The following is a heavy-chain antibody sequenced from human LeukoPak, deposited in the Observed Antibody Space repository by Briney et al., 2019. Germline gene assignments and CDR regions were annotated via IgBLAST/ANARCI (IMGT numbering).Heavy chain of an antibody. CDR3: ARDLRTQFDGYSPPYFFDY. CDR1: GFTVSSNY. J-gene: IGHJ4*02. Sequence: GGSLRLSCAASGFTVSSNYMSWVRQAPGKGLEWVSSISSGGSHIYYGDAVKGRFTLSRDNAKNSLFLKVNSLRAEDTAVYFCARDLRTQFDGYSPPYFFDYWGQGALVTVSS. CDR2: ISSGGSHI. D-gene: IGHD5-24*01. V-gene: IGHV3-21*01.